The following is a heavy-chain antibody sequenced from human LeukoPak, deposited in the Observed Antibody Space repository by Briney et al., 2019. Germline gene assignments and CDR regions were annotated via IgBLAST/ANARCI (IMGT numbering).Heavy chain of an antibody. CDR2: IRQDGSQK. V-gene: IGHV3-7*01. CDR1: GFTFSSYW. J-gene: IGHJ4*02. Sequence: GGSLRLSCAASGFTFSSYWMSWVRQAPGKGLEWVATIRQDGSQKYYVDSVKGRFTISRDNAKNSLYLQMNSLRAEDTAVYYCAKETSRIGGSMASFDYWGQGTLVTVSS. D-gene: IGHD1-26*01. CDR3: AKETSRIGGSMASFDY.